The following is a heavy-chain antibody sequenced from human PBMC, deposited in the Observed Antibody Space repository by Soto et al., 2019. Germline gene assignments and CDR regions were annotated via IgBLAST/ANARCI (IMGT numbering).Heavy chain of an antibody. J-gene: IGHJ4*02. CDR3: ASGIQLWLRRINNGYSG. D-gene: IGHD5-12*01. CDR2: IIPMFGTA. CDR1: GGTFSTYA. V-gene: IGHV1-69*12. Sequence: QVQLVQSGAEVKKPESSVKVSCKAPGGTFSTYAISWVRQAPGQGLEWMGGIIPMFGTANYAPRFQDRVTLTADESTNTVYMELSSLRSEDTAVYFCASGIQLWLRRINNGYSGWGQGTLVTVSS.